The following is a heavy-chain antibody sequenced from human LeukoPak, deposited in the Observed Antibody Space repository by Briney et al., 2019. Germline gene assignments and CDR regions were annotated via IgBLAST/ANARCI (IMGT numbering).Heavy chain of an antibody. CDR3: AKDLRVRGGAFDY. V-gene: IGHV3-23*01. D-gene: IGHD3-10*01. Sequence: GGSLRLSCAASGFTFSSYGMSWVRQAPGKGLEWVSAISGSGGSTYYADSVKGRFTISRDNSKNTLYLQMNSLRAEDTAVYYCAKDLRVRGGAFDYWGQGTLVTVSS. CDR2: ISGSGGST. J-gene: IGHJ4*02. CDR1: GFTFSSYG.